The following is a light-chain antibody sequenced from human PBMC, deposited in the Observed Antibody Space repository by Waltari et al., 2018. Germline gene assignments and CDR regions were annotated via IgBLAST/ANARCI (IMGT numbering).Light chain of an antibody. Sequence: DIVMTQSPDSLAVSLGERATLNCNSSQSVLFTPTNKNYLAWYQQKPRQPPKLLIYWASTRESGVPDRFSGSVSGTDFTLTISSLQAEDVAVYYCQQYQSFPWTFGQGTKVEIK. V-gene: IGKV4-1*01. CDR3: QQYQSFPWT. J-gene: IGKJ1*01. CDR2: WAS. CDR1: QSVLFTPTNKNY.